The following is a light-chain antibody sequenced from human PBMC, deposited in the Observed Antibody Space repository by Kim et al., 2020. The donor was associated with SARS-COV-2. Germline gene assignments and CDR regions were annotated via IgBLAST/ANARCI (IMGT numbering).Light chain of an antibody. CDR3: SAWDTSLSAWV. CDR2: RDN. J-gene: IGLJ3*02. Sequence: QTATLTCSGNSKNVGDEGAAWRQQHQGHPPKLRVYRDNNRPSGISERLSAYRSGNTASLTITGLQPEDEADYYCSAWDTSLSAWVFGGGTQLTVL. CDR1: SKNVGDEG. V-gene: IGLV10-54*01.